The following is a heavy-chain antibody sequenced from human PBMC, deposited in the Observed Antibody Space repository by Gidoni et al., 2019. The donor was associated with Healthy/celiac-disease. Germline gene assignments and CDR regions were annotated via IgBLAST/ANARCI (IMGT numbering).Heavy chain of an antibody. CDR2: IIPIFGTA. CDR3: ATRTDYSSGWYGAFDY. CDR1: GGTVSSYA. J-gene: IGHJ4*02. V-gene: IGHV1-69*06. Sequence: QVQLVQSGAEVKKPGASVKVACKASGGTVSSYAISWVRQAPGQGLEWMGGIIPIFGTANYAQKFQGRVTITADKSTSTAYMELSSLRSEDTAVYYCATRTDYSSGWYGAFDYWGQGTLVTVSS. D-gene: IGHD6-19*01.